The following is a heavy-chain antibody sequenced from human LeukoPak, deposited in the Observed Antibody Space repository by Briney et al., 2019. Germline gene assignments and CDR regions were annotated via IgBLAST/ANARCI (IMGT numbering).Heavy chain of an antibody. D-gene: IGHD3-16*01. J-gene: IGHJ4*02. Sequence: GGSLRLSCAASGFTFSNAWMSWVRQAPGKGLEWVSAISGSAGSTNYADSVKGRFTISRDNSKNTLYLQMNRLRAEDTAVYYCAKDGLRLYFAYWGQGTLVTVYS. CDR1: GFTFSNAW. CDR3: AKDGLRLYFAY. V-gene: IGHV3-23*01. CDR2: ISGSAGST.